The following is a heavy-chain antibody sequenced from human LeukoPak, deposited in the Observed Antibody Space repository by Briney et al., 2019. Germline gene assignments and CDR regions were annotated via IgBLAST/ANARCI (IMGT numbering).Heavy chain of an antibody. V-gene: IGHV3-49*04. CDR2: IRSKAYGGTT. CDR3: TRGPYSGSKGFDY. Sequence: TGGSLRLSCTASGFTFGDYAMSWVRQAPGKGLEWVGFIRSKAYGGTTEYAASVKGRFTVSRDDSKSIAYLQMNSLKTEDTAVYYCTRGPYSGSKGFDYWGQGTPVTVSS. CDR1: GFTFGDYA. D-gene: IGHD1-26*01. J-gene: IGHJ4*02.